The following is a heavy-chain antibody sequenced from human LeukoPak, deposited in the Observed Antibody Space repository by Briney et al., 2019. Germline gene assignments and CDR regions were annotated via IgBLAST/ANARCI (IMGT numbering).Heavy chain of an antibody. CDR2: IYYSGST. J-gene: IGHJ4*02. CDR1: GGSVSSGRYY. V-gene: IGHV4-61*01. Sequence: SETLSLTCTVSGGSVSSGRYYWSWIRQPPGKGLEWIGYIYYSGSTNYNPSLKSRVTISVDTSKNQFSLKLSSVTAADTAVYYCAYNYYHISGPGDYWGQGTLLTVSS. D-gene: IGHD3-22*01. CDR3: AYNYYHISGPGDY.